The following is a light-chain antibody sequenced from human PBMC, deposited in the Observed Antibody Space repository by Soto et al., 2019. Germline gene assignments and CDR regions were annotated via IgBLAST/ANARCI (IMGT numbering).Light chain of an antibody. Sequence: QSFLTQPPSTSGTPGQRVTISFSGSSSNIGSNNVNWYKQLPGKAPKLLLYSNNQRPSGVPERFSGSKSGHSASLAISGLQSEDEADYYCAAWDDSLNYVFASGSKVTVL. CDR2: SNN. CDR1: SSNIGSNN. V-gene: IGLV1-44*01. CDR3: AAWDDSLNYV. J-gene: IGLJ1*01.